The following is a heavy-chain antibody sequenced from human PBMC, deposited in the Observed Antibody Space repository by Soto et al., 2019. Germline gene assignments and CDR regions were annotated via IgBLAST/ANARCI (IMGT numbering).Heavy chain of an antibody. CDR3: ARGADYGSGISYNWFDP. V-gene: IGHV4-59*01. CDR2: IYYSGST. J-gene: IGHJ5*02. D-gene: IGHD3-10*01. Sequence: SETLSLTCTVSGGSISSYYWSLLRQPPGKGLEWIGYIYYSGSTNYNPSLKSRVTISVDTSKNQFSLKLSSVTAADTAVYYCARGADYGSGISYNWFDPWGQGTLVTVS. CDR1: GGSISSYY.